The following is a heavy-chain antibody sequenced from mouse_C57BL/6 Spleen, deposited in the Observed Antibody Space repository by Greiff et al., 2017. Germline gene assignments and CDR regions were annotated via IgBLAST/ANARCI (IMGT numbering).Heavy chain of an antibody. J-gene: IGHJ4*01. V-gene: IGHV5-16*01. Sequence: DVKLVESEGGLVQPGSSMKLSCTAPGFTFSDYYMAWVRQVPEKGLEWVANINYDGSSTYYLDSLKSRFIISGDNAKNILYLQMSSLKSEYTATYYCARVTTVVAKEYAMDYWGQGTSVTVSS. CDR3: ARVTTVVAKEYAMDY. D-gene: IGHD1-1*01. CDR1: GFTFSDYY. CDR2: INYDGSST.